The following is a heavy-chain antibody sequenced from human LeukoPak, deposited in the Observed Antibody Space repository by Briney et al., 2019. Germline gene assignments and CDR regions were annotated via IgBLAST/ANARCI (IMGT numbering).Heavy chain of an antibody. V-gene: IGHV1-2*02. J-gene: IGHJ4*02. CDR3: AGSLGYCTSNFCYLKY. D-gene: IGHD2-2*01. Sequence: ASVKVSCKASGYTFTGYYIQWMRQAPGQGLEWMGWINTNSGGTNYAQNFQSRVTMTRDTYTNTAYMELRSLRSDDTAVYYCAGSLGYCTSNFCYLKYWGQGTLVTVSS. CDR1: GYTFTGYY. CDR2: INTNSGGT.